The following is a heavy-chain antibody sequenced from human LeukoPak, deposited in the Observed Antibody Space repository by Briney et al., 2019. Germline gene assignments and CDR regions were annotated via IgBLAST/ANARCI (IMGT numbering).Heavy chain of an antibody. Sequence: GESLKISCKGSGYSFTSYWIAWVRQMPGRGLEWMGIIYPGDSDTRYSPSFQGQVTISADKSISTAYLQWSSLKASDTAMYYCARRVGSSSWFFDYWGQGTLVTVSS. CDR1: GYSFTSYW. CDR3: ARRVGSSSWFFDY. CDR2: IYPGDSDT. J-gene: IGHJ4*02. D-gene: IGHD6-13*01. V-gene: IGHV5-51*01.